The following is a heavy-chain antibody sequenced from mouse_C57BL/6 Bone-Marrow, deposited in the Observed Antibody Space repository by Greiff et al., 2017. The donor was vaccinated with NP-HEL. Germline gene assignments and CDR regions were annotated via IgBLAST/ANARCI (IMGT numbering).Heavy chain of an antibody. CDR3: AREGELRWAMDY. CDR2: IYPGGGYT. D-gene: IGHD2-3*01. Sequence: VQLQESGAELVRPGTSVKMSCKASGYTFTNYWIGWAKQRPGHGLEWIGDIYPGGGYTNYNEKFKGKATLTADKSSSTAYMQFSSLTSEDSAIYYCAREGELRWAMDYWGQGTSVTVSS. J-gene: IGHJ4*01. V-gene: IGHV1-63*01. CDR1: GYTFTNYW.